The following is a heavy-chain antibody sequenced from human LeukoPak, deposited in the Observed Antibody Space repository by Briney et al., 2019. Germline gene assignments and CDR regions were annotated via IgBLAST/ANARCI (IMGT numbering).Heavy chain of an antibody. CDR3: ARVNGDYERGGAPDY. J-gene: IGHJ4*02. V-gene: IGHV3-21*01. CDR2: ISSGSTYV. D-gene: IGHD4-17*01. CDR1: GFTFSSYT. Sequence: GGSLRLSCAASGFTFSSYTMNWVRQAPGKGLDWVSSISSGSTYVYYADSVKGRFTISRDNAKNSLCLQMNNLRVEDTAIYYCARVNGDYERGGAPDYWGQGTLVTVSS.